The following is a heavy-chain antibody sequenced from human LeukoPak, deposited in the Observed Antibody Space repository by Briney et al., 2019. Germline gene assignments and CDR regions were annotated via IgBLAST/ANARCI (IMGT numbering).Heavy chain of an antibody. J-gene: IGHJ4*02. Sequence: GGSLRLSCAASGFTFSSYWMSWVRQAPGKGLEWVANIKQDGSEKYYVDSVKGRFTISRDNAKNSLYLQMNSLRAEDTAVYYCARDLYWSYSFFDYWGQGTLVTVSS. D-gene: IGHD1-26*01. CDR1: GFTFSSYW. CDR3: ARDLYWSYSFFDY. CDR2: IKQDGSEK. V-gene: IGHV3-7*01.